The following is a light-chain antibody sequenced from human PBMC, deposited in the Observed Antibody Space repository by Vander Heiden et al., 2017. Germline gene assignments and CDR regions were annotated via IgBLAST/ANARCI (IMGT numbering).Light chain of an antibody. Sequence: EIVMTQSPATLSVSPGERATLSCRASQSVSSNLAWYQQKPGQAPRLLIYGASTRATGFPARFSGSGSGTEFTLTISSLQSEDFAVYYCQHYNNWPPNTFGQGTKLEIK. CDR2: GAS. J-gene: IGKJ2*01. CDR1: QSVSSN. CDR3: QHYNNWPPNT. V-gene: IGKV3-15*01.